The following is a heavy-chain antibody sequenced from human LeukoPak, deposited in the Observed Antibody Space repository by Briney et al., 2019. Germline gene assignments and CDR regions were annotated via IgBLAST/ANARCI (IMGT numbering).Heavy chain of an antibody. V-gene: IGHV4-4*02. CDR2: IHHSGPT. Sequence: SETLSLTCAVSGDSISNNNWWTWVREPPGKGLEWIGAIHHSGPTYYSPSLKSRVTISLDKSKNQFSLKLSSVTAADTAVYYCARQQLAYFDYWGQGTLVTVSS. J-gene: IGHJ4*02. CDR3: ARQQLAYFDY. CDR1: GDSISNNNW. D-gene: IGHD6-13*01.